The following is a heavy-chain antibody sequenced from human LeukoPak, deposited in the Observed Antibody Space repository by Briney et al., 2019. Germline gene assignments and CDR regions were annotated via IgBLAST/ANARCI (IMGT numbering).Heavy chain of an antibody. CDR1: GGSINSYY. D-gene: IGHD2-8*01. Sequence: KASETLSLTCTVSGGSINSYYWSWIRQPPGKGLEWIGYIYYSGSTNYNSSLKSRVTISRATSKNQFSLKLRSVTAADTAVYYCTSGGMVSGDYWGHGTLVTVSS. CDR3: TSGGMVSGDY. CDR2: IYYSGST. V-gene: IGHV4-59*01. J-gene: IGHJ4*01.